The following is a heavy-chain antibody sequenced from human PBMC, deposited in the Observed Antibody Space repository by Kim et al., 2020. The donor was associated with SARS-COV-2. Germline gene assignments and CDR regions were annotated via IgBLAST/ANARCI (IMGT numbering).Heavy chain of an antibody. D-gene: IGHD3-16*02. CDR2: IYYSGST. Sequence: SETLSLTCTVSGGSISSSSYYWGWIRQPPGKGLEWIGSIYYSGSTYYNPSLKSRVTISVDTSKNQFSLKLSSVTAADTAVYYCARLMITFGGVIVLIDY. V-gene: IGHV4-39*01. CDR3: ARLMITFGGVIVLIDY. J-gene: IGHJ4*01. CDR1: GGSISSSSYY.